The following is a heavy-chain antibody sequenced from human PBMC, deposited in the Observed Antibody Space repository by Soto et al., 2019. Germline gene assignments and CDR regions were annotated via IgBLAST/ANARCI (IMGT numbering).Heavy chain of an antibody. V-gene: IGHV2-5*02. CDR1: GFSLSTSGVG. Sequence: QITLKESGPTLVKPTQALTLTCTFSGFSLSTSGVGVGWIRQPPGKALEWLALIYWDDDKRYSPSLKSRLTITKDTSKNQVVLTMTNMDPVDTATYYCAHDKEDGYNQLGAFDIWGQGTMVTVSS. D-gene: IGHD5-12*01. CDR3: AHDKEDGYNQLGAFDI. CDR2: IYWDDDK. J-gene: IGHJ3*02.